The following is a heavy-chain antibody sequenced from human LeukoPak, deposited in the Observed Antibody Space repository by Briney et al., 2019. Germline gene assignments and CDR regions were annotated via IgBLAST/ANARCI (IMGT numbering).Heavy chain of an antibody. J-gene: IGHJ6*02. V-gene: IGHV1-18*01. CDR1: GYTFTSYG. Sequence: GSVKVSCKASGYTFTSYGISWVRQAPGQGLEWMGWISAYNGNTNYAQKLQGRVTMTTDTSTSTAYMELRSLRSDDTAVYYCARDKDSSSWPTYYYYYYGMDVWGQGTTVTVSS. CDR3: ARDKDSSSWPTYYYYYYGMDV. CDR2: ISAYNGNT. D-gene: IGHD6-13*01.